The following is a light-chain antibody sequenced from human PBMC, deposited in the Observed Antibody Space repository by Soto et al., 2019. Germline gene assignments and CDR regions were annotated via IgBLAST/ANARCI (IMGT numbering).Light chain of an antibody. CDR3: QQYDNLPLT. J-gene: IGKJ3*01. CDR2: EAS. V-gene: IGKV1-33*01. CDR1: QDITNS. Sequence: DIQMTQSPSSLSASVGDRVTITCQATQDITNSLNWYQQKPGKAPKVLIYEASILETGVASRFSGSGSGTDFTFTISSLQPDNVATYYCQQYDNLPLTFGPGTTVDIE.